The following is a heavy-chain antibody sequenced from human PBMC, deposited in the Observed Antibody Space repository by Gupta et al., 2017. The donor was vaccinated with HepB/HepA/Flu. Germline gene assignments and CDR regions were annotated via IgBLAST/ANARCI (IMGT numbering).Heavy chain of an antibody. CDR2: INRDAGKT. CDR3: AKALASGRMFYFDS. CDR1: GFTFSSFD. D-gene: IGHD6-19*01. V-gene: IGHV3-23*01. Sequence: EVQLLESGGGLLQPGGSLRLSCAASGFTFSSFDMNWVRQAPGKGLEWVSGINRDAGKTHYADFVKGRFTISRDNSRNTLSLQMTILRVEDTAVYYCAKALASGRMFYFDSWGQGTLVTVS. J-gene: IGHJ4*02.